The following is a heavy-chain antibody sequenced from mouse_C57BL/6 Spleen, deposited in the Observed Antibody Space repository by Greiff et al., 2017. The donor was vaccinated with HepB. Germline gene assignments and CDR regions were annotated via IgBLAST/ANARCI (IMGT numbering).Heavy chain of an antibody. J-gene: IGHJ4*01. V-gene: IGHV5-17*01. D-gene: IGHD2-5*01. CDR3: AREGSNYLYYYAMDY. CDR1: GFTFSDYG. CDR2: ISSGSSTI. Sequence: EVKLVESGGGLVKPGGSLKLSCAASGFTFSDYGMHWVRQAPEKGLEWVAYISSGSSTIYYADTVKGRFTISRDNAKNTLFLQRTSLRSEDTAMYYCAREGSNYLYYYAMDYWGQGTSVTVSS.